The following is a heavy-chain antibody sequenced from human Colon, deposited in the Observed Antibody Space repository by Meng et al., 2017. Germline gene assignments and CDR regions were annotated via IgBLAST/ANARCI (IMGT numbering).Heavy chain of an antibody. CDR1: GGSINSADYY. D-gene: IGHD2-2*01. Sequence: QVQLQESGPGVVKPSQTLALNCTLSGGSINSADYYWNWIRQSPGKGLEWLGYIHSSGNTYYTPSLKSRLTMSLDTSKNQFSLRLTSVTAADTAVYYCARNPVIPDARTFDFWGQGALVTVSS. V-gene: IGHV4-30-4*01. CDR3: ARNPVIPDARTFDF. CDR2: IHSSGNT. J-gene: IGHJ4*02.